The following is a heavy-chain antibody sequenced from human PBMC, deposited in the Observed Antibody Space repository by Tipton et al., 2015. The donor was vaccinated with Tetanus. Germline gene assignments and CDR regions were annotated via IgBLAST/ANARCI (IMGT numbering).Heavy chain of an antibody. D-gene: IGHD4-23*01. CDR2: ITGSSSYS. V-gene: IGHV3-21*04. CDR3: AKDQGPDYGGQLEY. J-gene: IGHJ4*02. CDR1: GFTFSSFG. Sequence: SLRLSCAASGFTFSSFGMTWVRQAPGKGLEWVSSITGSSSYSYYADSVKGRFTISRDNSKDRLYLQLNSLRAEDTAVYYCAKDQGPDYGGQLEYWGQGILVTVSS.